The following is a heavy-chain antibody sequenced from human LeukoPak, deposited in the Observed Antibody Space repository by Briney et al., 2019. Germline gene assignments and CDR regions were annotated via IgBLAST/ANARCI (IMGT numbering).Heavy chain of an antibody. Sequence: GGSLRLSCAASGFTFSRDSMNRVRQAPGKGLEWISYISYDSAIKYYADSVRGRFTISRDNAKNSLSLQMHSLRAEDTAVYYCVRDNPRCCGVVPVNIDDFWGQGTLVTVSS. CDR1: GFTFSRDS. CDR2: ISYDSAIK. J-gene: IGHJ4*02. D-gene: IGHD2-15*01. CDR3: VRDNPRCCGVVPVNIDDF. V-gene: IGHV3-48*01.